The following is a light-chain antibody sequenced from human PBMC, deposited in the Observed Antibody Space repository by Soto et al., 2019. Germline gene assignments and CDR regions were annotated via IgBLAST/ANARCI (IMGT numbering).Light chain of an antibody. J-gene: IGLJ3*02. CDR3: GSCQSSLNICV. V-gene: IGLV1-51*01. CDR1: SANIGGSS. CDR2: DNN. Sequence: QSVLTQPPSMSAAPGQNVTISCSGSSANIGGSSVSWYQQVPGTVPKLLIYDNNKRRSGIPDRFSASKSDTSASLGIIGLQTGHEADYYCGSCQSSLNICVFGGGTKVTVL.